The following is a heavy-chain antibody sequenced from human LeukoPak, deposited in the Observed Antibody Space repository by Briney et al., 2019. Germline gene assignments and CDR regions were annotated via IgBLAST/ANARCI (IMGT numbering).Heavy chain of an antibody. V-gene: IGHV3-73*01. J-gene: IGHJ4*02. CDR3: TRPEYSSSWYVDY. D-gene: IGHD6-13*01. CDR2: IRSKANSYAT. CDR1: GFTFSGSA. Sequence: HGGSLRLSCAASGFTFSGSAMHWVHQASGKGLEWVGRIRSKANSYATAYAASVKGRFTISRDDSKNTAYLQMNSLKTEDTAVYYCTRPEYSSSWYVDYWGQGTLVTVSS.